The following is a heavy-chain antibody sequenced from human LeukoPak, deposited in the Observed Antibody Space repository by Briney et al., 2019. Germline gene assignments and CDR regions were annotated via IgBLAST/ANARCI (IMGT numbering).Heavy chain of an antibody. Sequence: PSETLSLTCTVSGGSISSGGYYWSWIRQPPGKGLEWIGYIYHSGSTYYNPSLKSRVTISVDRSKNQFSLKLSSVTAADTAVYYCAREATDYDFWSGYYDYWGQGTLVTVSS. CDR2: IYHSGST. V-gene: IGHV4-30-2*01. CDR3: AREATDYDFWSGYYDY. D-gene: IGHD3-3*01. J-gene: IGHJ4*02. CDR1: GGSISSGGYY.